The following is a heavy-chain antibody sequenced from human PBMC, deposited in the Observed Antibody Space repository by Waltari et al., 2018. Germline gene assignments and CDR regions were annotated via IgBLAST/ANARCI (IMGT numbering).Heavy chain of an antibody. Sequence: QVQLVQSGAEVKKPGSSVKVSCKASGGTFSSYAMPWVRQAPGQRLEWMGWINAGNGNTKYSQKFQGRVTITRDTSASTAYMELSSLRSEDTAVYYCARGYCSGGSCSGDFDYWGQGTLVTVSS. CDR2: INAGNGNT. D-gene: IGHD2-15*01. CDR3: ARGYCSGGSCSGDFDY. CDR1: GGTFSSYA. J-gene: IGHJ4*02. V-gene: IGHV1-3*01.